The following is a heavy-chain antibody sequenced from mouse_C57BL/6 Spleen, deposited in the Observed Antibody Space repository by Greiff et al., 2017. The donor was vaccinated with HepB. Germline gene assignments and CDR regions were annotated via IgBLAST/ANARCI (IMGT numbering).Heavy chain of an antibody. J-gene: IGHJ2*01. CDR3: ARDHDDGYYDFDY. D-gene: IGHD2-3*01. CDR2: ISYDGSN. V-gene: IGHV3-6*01. Sequence: VQLQESGPGLVKPSQSLSLTCSVTGYSITSGYYWNWIRQFPGNKLEWLGYISYDGSNNYNPSLKNRISITRDTSKNQFFLKLNSVTTEDTATYDCARDHDDGYYDFDYWGQGTTLTVSS. CDR1: GYSITSGYY.